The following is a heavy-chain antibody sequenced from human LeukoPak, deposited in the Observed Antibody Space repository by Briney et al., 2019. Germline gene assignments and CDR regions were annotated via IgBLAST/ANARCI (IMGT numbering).Heavy chain of an antibody. CDR1: GYTFTSYD. J-gene: IGHJ4*02. CDR3: ARHYGSGTYSVY. CDR2: INPNSGGT. D-gene: IGHD3-10*01. V-gene: IGHV1-2*02. Sequence: ASVKVSCKASGYTFTSYDIHWVRQATGQGLEWMGWINPNSGGTNYAQKFQGRVTMTRDTSISTAYVELSRLRSDDTAVYYCARHYGSGTYSVYWGQGTLVTVSS.